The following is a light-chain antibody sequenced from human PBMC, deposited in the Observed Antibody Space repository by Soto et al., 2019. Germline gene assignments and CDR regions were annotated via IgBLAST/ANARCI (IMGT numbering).Light chain of an antibody. V-gene: IGKV3-20*01. CDR3: QQYGRSPWT. CDR1: QSVSSSY. Sequence: EIVLTKSPGTLSLSPGARATLSCRASQSVSSSYLAWYQQKPGQAPRPSIYGASSRATGIPDRFSGSGSGTDGTLNISRLEPEDCTVYDGQQYGRSPWTFGQGTKGDIK. CDR2: GAS. J-gene: IGKJ1*01.